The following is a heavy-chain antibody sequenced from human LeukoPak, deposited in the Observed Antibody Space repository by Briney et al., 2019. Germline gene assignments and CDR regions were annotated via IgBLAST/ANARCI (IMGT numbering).Heavy chain of an antibody. CDR2: IYPGDSDT. CDR1: GYNFTSYW. D-gene: IGHD2-2*01. J-gene: IGHJ3*02. CDR3: ARTAACSSTSCYVPFDI. Sequence: GGSLQISCQGSGYNFTSYWIGWVRQVPGKGLEWMGIIYPGDSDTRYSPSFQGQVTISADKSISTAYLQWSSLKASDTAMYYCARTAACSSTSCYVPFDIWGQGTMVTVSS. V-gene: IGHV5-51*01.